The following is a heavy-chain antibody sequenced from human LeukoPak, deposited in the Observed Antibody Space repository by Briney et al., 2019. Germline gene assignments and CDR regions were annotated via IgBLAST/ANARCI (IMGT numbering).Heavy chain of an antibody. J-gene: IGHJ4*02. CDR3: ARDLDSGYGAFDY. Sequence: GGSPRLSCAASGFTFSSYGMHWVRQAPGKGLEWVAVIWYDGSNKYYADSVKGRFTISRDNSKNTLYLQMNSLRAEDTAVYYCARDLDSGYGAFDYWGQGTLVTVSS. D-gene: IGHD5-12*01. CDR2: IWYDGSNK. CDR1: GFTFSSYG. V-gene: IGHV3-33*01.